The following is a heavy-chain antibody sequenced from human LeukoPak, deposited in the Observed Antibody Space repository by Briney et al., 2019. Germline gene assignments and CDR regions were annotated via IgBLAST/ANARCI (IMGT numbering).Heavy chain of an antibody. CDR3: ARWSCSSTSCYSGFDC. V-gene: IGHV4-59*01. D-gene: IGHD2-2*01. CDR1: GGSISSYY. J-gene: IGHJ4*02. CDR2: IYYSGST. Sequence: PSETLSLTCTVSGGSISSYYWSWIRQPPGKGLEWIGYIYYSGSTNYNPSLKSRVTISVDTSKNQFSLKLSSVTAADTAVYYCARWSCSSTSCYSGFDCWGQGTLVTVSS.